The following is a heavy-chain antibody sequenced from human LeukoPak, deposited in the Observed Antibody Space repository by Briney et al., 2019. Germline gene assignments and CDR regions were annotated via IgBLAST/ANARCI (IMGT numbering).Heavy chain of an antibody. J-gene: IGHJ4*02. Sequence: ASVKVSCKASGYTFTSYYMHWVRQAPGQGLEWMGGIIPIFGTANYAQKFQGRVTITADESTSTAYMELSSLRSEDTAVYYCARDGYRIDYYDSSGYWDYWGQGTLVTVSS. CDR3: ARDGYRIDYYDSSGYWDY. CDR1: GYTFTSYY. D-gene: IGHD3-22*01. V-gene: IGHV1-69*13. CDR2: IIPIFGTA.